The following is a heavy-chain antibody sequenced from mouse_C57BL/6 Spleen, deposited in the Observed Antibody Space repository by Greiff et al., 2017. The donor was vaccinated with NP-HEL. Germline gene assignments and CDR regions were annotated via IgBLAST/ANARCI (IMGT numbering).Heavy chain of an antibody. CDR1: GYSITSGYY. D-gene: IGHD2-4*01. CDR3: ARDGDYSPSY. J-gene: IGHJ3*01. Sequence: EVKLMESGPGLVKPSQSLSLTCSVTGYSITSGYYWNWIRQFPGNKLEWMGYISYDGSNNYNPSLKNRISITRDTSKNQFFLKLNSVTTEDTATYYCARDGDYSPSYWGQGTLVTVSA. V-gene: IGHV3-6*01. CDR2: ISYDGSN.